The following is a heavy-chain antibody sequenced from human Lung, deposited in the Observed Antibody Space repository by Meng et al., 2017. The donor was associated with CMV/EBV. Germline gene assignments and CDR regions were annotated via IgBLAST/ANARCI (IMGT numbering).Heavy chain of an antibody. Sequence: VELGESGGGLVQPGGSLRLSCAVSGFTLKRYWMHWVREVPGKGLEWVSRIDIDGRDITYADSVRGRFSISRDDAKNTLYLQMNSLRIEDTAVYYCARGVAETLGWEMGYWGQGTLVTVSS. J-gene: IGHJ4*02. CDR3: ARGVAETLGWEMGY. D-gene: IGHD1-26*01. CDR2: IDIDGRDI. CDR1: GFTLKRYW. V-gene: IGHV3-74*03.